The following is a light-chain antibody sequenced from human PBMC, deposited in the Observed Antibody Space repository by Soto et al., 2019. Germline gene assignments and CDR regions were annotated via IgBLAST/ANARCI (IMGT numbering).Light chain of an antibody. CDR1: SSDVGGYNL. Sequence: QSALTQPASVSGSPGQSITISCTGTSSDVGGYNLVSWYQQHPGKAPKLMIYEGSKRPSGVSNRFSGSKSGNTASLTISGLQDDDEADYYCCSYAGSSTYVVFGGGTKLTVL. CDR2: EGS. V-gene: IGLV2-23*01. CDR3: CSYAGSSTYVV. J-gene: IGLJ2*01.